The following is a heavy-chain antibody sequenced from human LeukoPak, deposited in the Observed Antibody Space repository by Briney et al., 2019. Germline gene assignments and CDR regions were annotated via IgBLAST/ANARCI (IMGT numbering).Heavy chain of an antibody. V-gene: IGHV3-23*01. Sequence: GGSLRLSCAASGFTFSTYSMNWVRQAPGKGLEWVSSISGSGGSTYYADSVKGRFTISRDNSKNTLYLQMNSLRAEDTAVYYCAREGDSSGYYYDTLDYWGQGTLVTVSS. CDR3: AREGDSSGYYYDTLDY. CDR1: GFTFSTYS. D-gene: IGHD3-22*01. J-gene: IGHJ4*02. CDR2: ISGSGGST.